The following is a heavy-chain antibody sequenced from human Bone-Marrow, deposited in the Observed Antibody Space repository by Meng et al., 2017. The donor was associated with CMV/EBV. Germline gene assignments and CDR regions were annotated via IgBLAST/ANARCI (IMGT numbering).Heavy chain of an antibody. Sequence: GGSLRLSCKGSGYSFTSYWIGWVRQMPGKGLEWMGIIYPGDSDTRYSPSFQGQVTISADKSISTAYLQWSSLKASDTAMYYCARGGATPYYDFWSGYPNWFDPWGQGTLVTVSS. CDR2: IYPGDSDT. CDR1: GYSFTSYW. CDR3: ARGGATPYYDFWSGYPNWFDP. D-gene: IGHD3-3*01. J-gene: IGHJ5*02. V-gene: IGHV5-51*01.